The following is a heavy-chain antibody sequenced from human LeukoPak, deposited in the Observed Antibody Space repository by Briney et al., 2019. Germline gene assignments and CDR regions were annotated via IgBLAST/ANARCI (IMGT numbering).Heavy chain of an antibody. CDR3: ARRYCSSTSCPPRGGMDV. CDR2: ISYDGSDK. D-gene: IGHD2-2*01. V-gene: IGHV3-30-3*01. J-gene: IGHJ6*02. Sequence: GGSLRLSCAASGFTFSSYAMHWVRQAPGKGLEWVAVISYDGSDKYYADSVKGRFTISRDNSKNTLYLQTNSLRAEDTAVYYCARRYCSSTSCPPRGGMDVWGQGPTVTVSS. CDR1: GFTFSSYA.